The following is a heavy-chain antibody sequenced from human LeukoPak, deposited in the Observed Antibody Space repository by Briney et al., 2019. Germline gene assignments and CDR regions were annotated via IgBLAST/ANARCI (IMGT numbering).Heavy chain of an antibody. CDR1: GFTFSSYA. D-gene: IGHD3-10*01. V-gene: IGHV3-23*01. Sequence: GGSLRLSCAASGFTFSSYAMSWARQAPGKGLEWVSSISPGGGTTYYADSVKGRFTISRDNSENTLYVEMNSLRAEDTAIYYCAKSRSGSANWALRIFDNWGQGTLVSVSS. J-gene: IGHJ4*02. CDR2: ISPGGGTT. CDR3: AKSRSGSANWALRIFDN.